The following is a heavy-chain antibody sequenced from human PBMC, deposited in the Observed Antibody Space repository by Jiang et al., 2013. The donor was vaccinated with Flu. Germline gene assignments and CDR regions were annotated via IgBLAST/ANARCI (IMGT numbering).Heavy chain of an antibody. CDR3: ARMRPGGLTHFDY. D-gene: IGHD3/OR15-3a*01. CDR1: GFSLSTSGMR. Sequence: KPTQTLTLTCTFSGFSLSTSGMRVSWIRQPPGKALEWLARVDWDDEKFYSTSLETRLTISKDTSKNQVVLTMTNVDPEDTATYYCARMRPGGLTHFDYWGQGTLVTVSS. CDR2: VDWDDEK. J-gene: IGHJ4*02. V-gene: IGHV2-70*04.